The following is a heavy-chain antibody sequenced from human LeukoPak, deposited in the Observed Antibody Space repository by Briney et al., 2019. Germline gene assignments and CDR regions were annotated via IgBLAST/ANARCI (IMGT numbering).Heavy chain of an antibody. CDR2: IKQDGSEK. CDR3: ARVPFYYYYYYMDV. Sequence: GGSLRLSCAASGFTFSSYWMSWVRQAPGKGLEWVANIKQDGSEKYYVDSVKGRFIISRDNAKNSLYLQMNSLRAEDTAVYYCARVPFYYYYYYMDVWGKGTTVTVSS. CDR1: GFTFSSYW. J-gene: IGHJ6*03. V-gene: IGHV3-7*01.